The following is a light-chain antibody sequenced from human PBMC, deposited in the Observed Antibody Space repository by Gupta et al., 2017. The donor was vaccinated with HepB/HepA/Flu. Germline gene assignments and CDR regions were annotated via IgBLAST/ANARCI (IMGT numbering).Light chain of an antibody. V-gene: IGLV1-44*01. J-gene: IGLJ3*02. CDR3: STWDDGLNGVV. Sequence: QSVLIQPPSASGPPGQRVTIACSGSSSNSGSNTVNSYQQAPGTAPRLLIYSYDQRPSGVPDRFSASKSGTAASLAISGLQSEDEAEYYCSTWDDGLNGVVFGGGTKLTVL. CDR1: SSNSGSNT. CDR2: SYD.